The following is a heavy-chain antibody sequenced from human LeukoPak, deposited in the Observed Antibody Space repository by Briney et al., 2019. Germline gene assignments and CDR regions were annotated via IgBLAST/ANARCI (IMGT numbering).Heavy chain of an antibody. CDR3: AGSIAARLDY. CDR1: GGSFSDYY. J-gene: IGHJ4*02. Sequence: SETLSLTCAVYGGSFSDYYWSWIRQPPGRGLEWIGEINHSGSTNYNPSLKSRVTISVDTSKNQFSLKLSSVTAADTAVYYCAGSIAARLDYWGQGTLVTVSS. V-gene: IGHV4-34*01. D-gene: IGHD6-6*01. CDR2: INHSGST.